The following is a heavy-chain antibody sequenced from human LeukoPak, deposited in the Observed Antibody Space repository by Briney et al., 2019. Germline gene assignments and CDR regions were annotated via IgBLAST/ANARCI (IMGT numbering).Heavy chain of an antibody. J-gene: IGHJ4*02. CDR1: GFTFSSYG. CDR2: ISYDGSNK. V-gene: IGHV3-30*18. D-gene: IGHD2-21*02. Sequence: GRSLRLSCAASGFTFSSYGMHWVRQAPGKGLEWVAVISYDGSNKYYADSVKGRFTISRGNSKNTLYLQMNSLRAEDTAVYYCAKVQLDYYCGGDCYLFDYWGQGTLVTVSS. CDR3: AKVQLDYYCGGDCYLFDY.